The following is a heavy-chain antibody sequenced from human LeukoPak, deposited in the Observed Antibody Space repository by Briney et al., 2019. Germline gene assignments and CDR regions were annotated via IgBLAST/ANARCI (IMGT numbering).Heavy chain of an antibody. CDR1: GFTASSNY. J-gene: IGHJ4*02. D-gene: IGHD6-25*01. CDR2: IHSGGST. V-gene: IGHV3-66*01. Sequence: GGSLRLSCAASGFTASSNYMSWVRQAPGKGLEWVSVIHSGGSTYYADSVKGRFTISRDNAKNSLYLQMNSLRAEDTAVYYCARERGHLDYWGQGTLVTVSS. CDR3: ARERGHLDY.